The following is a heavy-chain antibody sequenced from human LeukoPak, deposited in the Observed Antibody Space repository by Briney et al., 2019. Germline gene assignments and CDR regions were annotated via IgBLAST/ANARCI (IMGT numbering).Heavy chain of an antibody. CDR2: ISYDGSNK. CDR3: VKEETGTIDY. J-gene: IGHJ4*02. D-gene: IGHD1-1*01. V-gene: IGHV3-30*18. CDR1: GFSFGSYA. Sequence: GGSLRLSCATSGFSFGSYAMSWVRQAPGKGLEWVAVISYDGSNKYYADSVKGRFTISRDNSKNTLYLQMNSLRAEDTAVYYCVKEETGTIDYWGQGTLVTVSS.